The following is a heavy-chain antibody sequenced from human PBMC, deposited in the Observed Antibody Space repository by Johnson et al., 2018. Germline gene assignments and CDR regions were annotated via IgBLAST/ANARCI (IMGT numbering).Heavy chain of an antibody. J-gene: IGHJ6*02. V-gene: IGHV3-23*04. D-gene: IGHD1-7*01. CDR3: AKGRVNWNYGDGMDV. Sequence: VQLVESGGGLVQPGGSLRLSCVVSGFTISSYAMTWVRQTPGKGLEWVSVISGSGGPTYYADSVTGRFTIPRENSKNTLFLQMNSLGVEDTAGYYCAKGRVNWNYGDGMDVWGQGTTVTVSS. CDR2: ISGSGGPT. CDR1: GFTISSYA.